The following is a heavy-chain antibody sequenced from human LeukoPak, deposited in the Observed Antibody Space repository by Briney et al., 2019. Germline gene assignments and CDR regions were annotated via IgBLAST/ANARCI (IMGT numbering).Heavy chain of an antibody. CDR3: VRARTVRDPYYYYGMDV. CDR1: GDSVSSNSAA. D-gene: IGHD1-1*01. Sequence: SQTLSLTCAISGDSVSSNSAAWNWIRQSPSRGLEWLGRTYYRSKWYNDYAVSVKSRITINPDTSKNQFSLLLNSVTPEDTAVYYCVRARTVRDPYYYYGMDVWGQGTTVTVSS. J-gene: IGHJ6*02. CDR2: TYYRSKWYN. V-gene: IGHV6-1*01.